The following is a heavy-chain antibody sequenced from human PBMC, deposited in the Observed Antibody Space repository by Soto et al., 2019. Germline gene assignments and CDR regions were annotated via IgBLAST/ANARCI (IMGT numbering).Heavy chain of an antibody. Sequence: SETLSLTCTLSGGSISGYYWSWIRQPPGKGLEWIGYVYYSGSTKYNPSLESRVTISVDMSNNQFSLMLTSVTAADAAVYYCAKYRRTDAEGYRLDFWGEGTLVPVSS. V-gene: IGHV4-59*01. CDR2: VYYSGST. CDR3: AKYRRTDAEGYRLDF. J-gene: IGHJ4*02. D-gene: IGHD5-12*01. CDR1: GGSISGYY.